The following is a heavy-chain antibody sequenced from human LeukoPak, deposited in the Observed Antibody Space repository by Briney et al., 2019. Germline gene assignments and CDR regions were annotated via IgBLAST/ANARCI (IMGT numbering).Heavy chain of an antibody. CDR3: ARAYYDSSGYYPRGYYFDY. Sequence: GGSLRLSCAASRFTFSSYWMNWVRQAPGKGLEWVSYISSSGSTIYYADSVKGRFTISRDNAKNSLYLQMNSLRAEDTAVYYCARAYYDSSGYYPRGYYFDYWGQGTLVTVSS. CDR1: RFTFSSYW. CDR2: ISSSGSTI. J-gene: IGHJ4*02. D-gene: IGHD3-22*01. V-gene: IGHV3-48*04.